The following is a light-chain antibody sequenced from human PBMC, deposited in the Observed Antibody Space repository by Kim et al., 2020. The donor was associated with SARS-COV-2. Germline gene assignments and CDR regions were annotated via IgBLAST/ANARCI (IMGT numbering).Light chain of an antibody. J-gene: IGLJ2*01. Sequence: GAPGKTARITCGGNNIGSKSVHWYQQKPGQAPVLVIYYDTDRPSGIPERFSGSNSGNTATLTISRVEAGDEADYYCQVWDSSSVVFGGGTQLTVL. CDR2: YDT. CDR1: NIGSKS. V-gene: IGLV3-21*04. CDR3: QVWDSSSVV.